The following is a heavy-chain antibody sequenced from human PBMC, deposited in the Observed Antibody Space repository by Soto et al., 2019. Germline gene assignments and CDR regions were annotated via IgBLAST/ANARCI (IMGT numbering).Heavy chain of an antibody. Sequence: ASVKVSCKTSGYTFTAYGLAWLGQAPGQRPEWMGWVGTNNANTNYAQKFQGRVTMTSDRSTTTTYMELRSLRPDDTAVYYCAREPTTESSAYYSFAYWGQGTLVTVSS. D-gene: IGHD3-22*01. J-gene: IGHJ4*02. CDR3: AREPTTESSAYYSFAY. V-gene: IGHV1-18*01. CDR1: GYTFTAYG. CDR2: VGTNNANT.